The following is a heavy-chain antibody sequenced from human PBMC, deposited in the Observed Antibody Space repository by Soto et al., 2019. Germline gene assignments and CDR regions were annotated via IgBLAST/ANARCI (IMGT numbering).Heavy chain of an antibody. Sequence: ESGPTLVNPTQTLTLTCTFSGFSLSTSGVGVGWIRQPPGKALEWLALIYWNDDKRYSPSLKSRLTITKDTSKNQVVLTMTNMDPVDTATYYCAHRIGTYYYGSGSYYNWFDPWGQGTLVTVSS. V-gene: IGHV2-5*01. CDR2: IYWNDDK. CDR1: GFSLSTSGVG. J-gene: IGHJ5*02. CDR3: AHRIGTYYYGSGSYYNWFDP. D-gene: IGHD3-10*01.